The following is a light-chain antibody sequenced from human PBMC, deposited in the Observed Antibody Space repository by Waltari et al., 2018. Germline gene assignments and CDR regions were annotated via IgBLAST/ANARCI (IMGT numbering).Light chain of an antibody. V-gene: IGLV1-40*01. Sequence: QSVLTQPPSVSGAPGQRVTISCTGSSSTIGAGYDVHGYQQLPGTAPKLLIYVNTNRPSGVPDRFSGSKSGTSASLAITGLQAEDEADYYCQSYDSSLSGWVFGGGTKLTVL. CDR3: QSYDSSLSGWV. J-gene: IGLJ3*02. CDR2: VNT. CDR1: SSTIGAGYD.